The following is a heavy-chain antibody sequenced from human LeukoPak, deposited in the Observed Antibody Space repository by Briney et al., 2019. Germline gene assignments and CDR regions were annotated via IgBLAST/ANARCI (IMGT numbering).Heavy chain of an antibody. CDR2: VAFSWTT. D-gene: IGHD1-26*01. J-gene: IGHJ4*02. CDR1: GGSISSSCYY. Sequence: SESLSLACTVDGGSISSSCYYWGWVRQRPGKGLEWIGRVAFSWTTYYNPSLDSRVTISVDTSKTQFSLRMSSVTAADTAVYYCARDTGSGGYGDQYFFDSWGQGTLVTVSS. V-gene: IGHV4-39*07. CDR3: ARDTGSGGYGDQYFFDS.